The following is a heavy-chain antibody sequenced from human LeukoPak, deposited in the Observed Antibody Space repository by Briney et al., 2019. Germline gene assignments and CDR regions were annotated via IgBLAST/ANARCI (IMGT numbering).Heavy chain of an antibody. CDR2: IYHSGST. J-gene: IGHJ5*02. V-gene: IGHV4-38-2*02. CDR3: AREYYYDSSGYYGP. Sequence: SETLSVTCTVSGYSISSGYYWGWIRQPPGKGLEWIGSIYHSGSTYYNPSLKSRVTISVDTSKNQFSLKLSSVTAADTAVYYCAREYYYDSSGYYGPWGQGTLVTVSS. D-gene: IGHD3-22*01. CDR1: GYSISSGYY.